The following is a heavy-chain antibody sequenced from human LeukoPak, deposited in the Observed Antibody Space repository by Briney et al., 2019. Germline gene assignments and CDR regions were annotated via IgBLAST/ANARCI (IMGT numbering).Heavy chain of an antibody. CDR1: GFTFSSYA. V-gene: IGHV3-30-3*01. D-gene: IGHD5-24*01. CDR3: ARDRRDGYNFYDTGTFDY. J-gene: IGHJ4*02. Sequence: PGRSLRLSCAASGFTFSSYAMHWVRQAPGKGLEWVAVISYDGSNKYYADSVKGRFTISRDNSKNTLYLQMNSLRAEDTAVYYCARDRRDGYNFYDTGTFDYWGQGTLVTVSS. CDR2: ISYDGSNK.